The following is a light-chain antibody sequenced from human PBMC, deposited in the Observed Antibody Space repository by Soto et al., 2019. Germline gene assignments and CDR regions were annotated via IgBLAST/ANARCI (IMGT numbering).Light chain of an antibody. CDR2: DAS. CDR3: QQYNSYSWT. J-gene: IGKJ1*01. Sequence: EIVLTQSPATLSLSPGERATLSFRASQSVSSYLAWYQQTHGQAPRLLIYDASNRDTGIPARFSGSGSGTEFTLTISSLQPDDFETYYCQQYNSYSWTFGQGTKVDIK. V-gene: IGKV3-11*01. CDR1: QSVSSY.